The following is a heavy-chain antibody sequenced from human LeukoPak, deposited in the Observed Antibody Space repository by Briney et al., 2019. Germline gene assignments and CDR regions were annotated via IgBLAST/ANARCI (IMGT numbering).Heavy chain of an antibody. D-gene: IGHD6-19*01. CDR2: ISHHGQTI. J-gene: IGHJ6*03. CDR1: GFTFSSYW. CDR3: ARGHSSGWYFNYMDV. V-gene: IGHV3-30*03. Sequence: LTGGSLRLSCAASGFTFSSYWMSWVRQALGKGLEWVAVISHHGQTIYYADSVKGRFTISRDNAKNSLYLQMNSLRAEDTAVYYCARGHSSGWYFNYMDVWGKGTTVTVSS.